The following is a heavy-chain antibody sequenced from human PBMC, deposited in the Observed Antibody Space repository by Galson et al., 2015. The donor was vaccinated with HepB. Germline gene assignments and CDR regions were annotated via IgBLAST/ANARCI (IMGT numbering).Heavy chain of an antibody. CDR1: GFTFSDYY. V-gene: IGHV3-11*05. J-gene: IGHJ6*02. CDR3: AREWYYSVDV. CDR2: ITKSSSNT. Sequence: SLRLSCAASGFTFSDYYMSWIRQAPGKGLEWVSYITKSSSNTNYADSVKGRFTISRDNAKNSLYLQMSSLRAEDTAVYYCAREWYYSVDVWGQGTTVTVSS.